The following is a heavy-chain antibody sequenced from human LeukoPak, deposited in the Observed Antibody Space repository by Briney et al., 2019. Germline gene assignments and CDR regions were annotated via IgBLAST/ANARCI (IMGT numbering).Heavy chain of an antibody. CDR1: GYSISSGYY. J-gene: IGHJ5*02. D-gene: IGHD6-13*01. CDR3: ARGGIAGDNWFDP. CDR2: IYHSGST. Sequence: PSETLSLTCAVSGYSISSGYYWGWIRQPPGRGLEWIGSIYHSGSTYYNPSLKSRVTISVDTSKTQFSLKLSSVTAADTAVYYCARGGIAGDNWFDPWGQGTLVTVSS. V-gene: IGHV4-38-2*01.